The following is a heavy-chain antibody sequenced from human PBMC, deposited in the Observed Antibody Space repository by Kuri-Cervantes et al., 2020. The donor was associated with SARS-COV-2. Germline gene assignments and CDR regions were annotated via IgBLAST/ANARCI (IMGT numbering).Heavy chain of an antibody. CDR1: GDSFSSYS. D-gene: IGHD3-22*01. V-gene: IGHV1-2*02. CDR2: INPNSGGT. CDR3: ARGPQWLGGDIQDAFDI. Sequence: ASVKVSCKASGDSFSSYSFNWVRQAPGQGLEWMGWINPNSGGTNYAQKFQGRVTMTRDTSISTAYMELSRLRSDDTAVYYCARGPQWLGGDIQDAFDIWGQGTMVTVSS. J-gene: IGHJ3*02.